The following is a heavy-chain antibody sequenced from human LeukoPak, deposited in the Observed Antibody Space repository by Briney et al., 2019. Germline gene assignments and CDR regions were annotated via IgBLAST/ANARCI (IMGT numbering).Heavy chain of an antibody. D-gene: IGHD1-26*01. Sequence: GGSLRLSCTASGLTFSNAWMSWVRQAPGKGLEWVGRIRSKTDGGTADYAAPVKGRFTISRDDSKNTLYLQMNSLKTEDTAVYFCTTIVGGYWGQGSLVTVSS. CDR1: GLTFSNAW. J-gene: IGHJ4*02. CDR3: TTIVGGY. CDR2: IRSKTDGGTA. V-gene: IGHV3-15*01.